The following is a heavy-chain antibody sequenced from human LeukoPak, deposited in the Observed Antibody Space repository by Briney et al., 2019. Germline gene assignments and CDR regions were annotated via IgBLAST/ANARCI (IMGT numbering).Heavy chain of an antibody. V-gene: IGHV3-7*01. CDR2: IKQDGSEK. D-gene: IGHD3-9*01. Sequence: PGGSLRLSCAASGFTFSSYWMSWVRQAPGKGLEWVANIKQDGSEKYYVDSVKGRFTISRDNAKNSLYLQMNSLRAEDTAVYYCARVTEGFDWLLSPNYYYYMDVWGKGTTVTVSS. CDR1: GFTFSSYW. CDR3: ARVTEGFDWLLSPNYYYYMDV. J-gene: IGHJ6*03.